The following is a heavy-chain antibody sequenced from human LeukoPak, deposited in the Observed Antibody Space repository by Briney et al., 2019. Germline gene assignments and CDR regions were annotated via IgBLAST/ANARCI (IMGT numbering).Heavy chain of an antibody. J-gene: IGHJ3*02. Sequence: PGGSLRLSCAASGFTFSSYDMHWVRQATGKGLEGVSAIGTAGDTYYPGSVKGRFTISRENAKNSLYLQMNSLRAGDTAVYYCARFTGANDAFDIWGQGTMVTVSS. CDR1: GFTFSSYD. V-gene: IGHV3-13*01. D-gene: IGHD1-14*01. CDR2: IGTAGDT. CDR3: ARFTGANDAFDI.